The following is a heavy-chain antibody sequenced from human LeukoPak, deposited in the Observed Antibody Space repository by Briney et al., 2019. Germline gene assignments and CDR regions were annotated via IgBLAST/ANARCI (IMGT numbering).Heavy chain of an antibody. J-gene: IGHJ4*02. CDR3: AKSGLNRFDY. CDR1: GYSITSAYY. CDR2: ISGRDGRT. Sequence: VTLSFTCTVSGYSITSAYYWGWIRQPPGKGLEWVSNISGRDGRTYYADSVKGRFTISSNNSKNTLYLQMNSLRAEDTAVYYCAKSGLNRFDYWGQGTLVTVSS. D-gene: IGHD2-15*01. V-gene: IGHV3-23*01.